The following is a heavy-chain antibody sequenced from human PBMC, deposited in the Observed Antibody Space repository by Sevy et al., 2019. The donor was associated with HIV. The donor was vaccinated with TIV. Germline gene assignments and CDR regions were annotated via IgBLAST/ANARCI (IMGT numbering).Heavy chain of an antibody. D-gene: IGHD6-19*01. CDR1: GFTVSSNY. Sequence: GGSLRLYCAASGFTVSSNYMSWVRQAPGKGLGWVSVMYSGGDTYYAESVKGRFTISRDNSKNTLYLQMNSLRTEDTAVYYCAREVRSSGWHKVGAEKGFDIWGQGTMVTVS. CDR3: AREVRSSGWHKVGAEKGFDI. J-gene: IGHJ3*02. CDR2: MYSGGDT. V-gene: IGHV3-66*02.